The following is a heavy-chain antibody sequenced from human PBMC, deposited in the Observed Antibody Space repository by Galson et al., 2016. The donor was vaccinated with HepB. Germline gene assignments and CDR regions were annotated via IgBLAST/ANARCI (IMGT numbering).Heavy chain of an antibody. D-gene: IGHD3-16*02. CDR2: IYHSGST. V-gene: IGHV4-38-2*02. CDR3: ARVSNDYVWGSYRPYFDY. Sequence: WVRQAPGKGLEWIGSIYHSGSTYYNPSLKSRVTISVDTSKNQFSLKLSSVTAADTAVYYCARVSNDYVWGSYRPYFDYWGQGTLVTVSS. J-gene: IGHJ4*02.